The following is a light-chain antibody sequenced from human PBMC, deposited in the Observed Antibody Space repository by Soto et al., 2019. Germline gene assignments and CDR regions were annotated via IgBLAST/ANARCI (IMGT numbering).Light chain of an antibody. V-gene: IGKV1-12*01. CDR2: ATS. CDR3: QQGNSFPWT. CDR1: QGISVW. J-gene: IGKJ1*01. Sequence: DTQMTQSPSSVSAAVGDTVTITCRPSQGISVWLAWYQLRPGQAPKLLIYATSRVHGVPSRFAGRGSETDFTLTINNLQPEDSAIYYCQQGNSFPWTFGQGTKVEAK.